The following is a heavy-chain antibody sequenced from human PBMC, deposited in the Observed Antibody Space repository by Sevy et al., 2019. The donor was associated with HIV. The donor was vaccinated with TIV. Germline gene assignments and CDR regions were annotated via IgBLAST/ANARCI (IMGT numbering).Heavy chain of an antibody. V-gene: IGHV4-34*01. Sequence: SETLSLTCAVYGGSFSGYYWSWIRQPPGKGLEWIGEINHSGSTNYNPSLKSRVTISVDTSKNQFSLKLSSVTAADTAVDYCARGVRAFDYWGQGTLVTVSS. CDR3: ARGVRAFDY. CDR2: INHSGST. D-gene: IGHD3-10*01. J-gene: IGHJ4*02. CDR1: GGSFSGYY.